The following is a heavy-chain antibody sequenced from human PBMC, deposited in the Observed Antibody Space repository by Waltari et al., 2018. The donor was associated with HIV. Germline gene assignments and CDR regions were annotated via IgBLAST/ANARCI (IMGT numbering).Heavy chain of an antibody. CDR2: IKQDGSEK. CDR3: ARDQDYGDSFDY. D-gene: IGHD4-17*01. CDR1: VFTFSSYW. Sequence: EVQLVESGGGLVQHGGSLRLSCAASVFTFSSYWMSWVRQAPGKGLEWVANIKQDGSEKYYVDSVKGRFTISRDNAKNSLYLQMNSLRAEDTAVYYCARDQDYGDSFDYWGQGTLVTVSS. V-gene: IGHV3-7*01. J-gene: IGHJ4*02.